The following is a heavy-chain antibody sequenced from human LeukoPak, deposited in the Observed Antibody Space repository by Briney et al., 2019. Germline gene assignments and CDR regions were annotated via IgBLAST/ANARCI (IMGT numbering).Heavy chain of an antibody. Sequence: PSETLSLTCTVSGGSISSYYWSWIRQPPGKGLEWIGYIYYSGSTNYNPSLKSRVTISVDTSKNQFSLKLSSVTAADTAVYYCAGGVPAAIYWGQGTLVTVSS. J-gene: IGHJ4*02. D-gene: IGHD2-2*02. CDR2: IYYSGST. V-gene: IGHV4-59*01. CDR3: AGGVPAAIY. CDR1: GGSISSYY.